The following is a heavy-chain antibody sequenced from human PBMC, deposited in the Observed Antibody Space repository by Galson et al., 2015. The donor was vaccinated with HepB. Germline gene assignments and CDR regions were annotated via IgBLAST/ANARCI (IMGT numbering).Heavy chain of an antibody. V-gene: IGHV1-46*03. CDR3: ARDWAGRGGSYDVAY. Sequence: SVKVSCKASGYTFTSYYMHWVRQAPGQGLEWMGIINPSGGSTSYAQKFQGRVTMTRDTSTSTVYMELSSLRSEDTAVYYCARDWAGRGGSYDVAYWGQGTLVTVSP. J-gene: IGHJ4*02. CDR2: INPSGGST. CDR1: GYTFTSYY. D-gene: IGHD1-26*01.